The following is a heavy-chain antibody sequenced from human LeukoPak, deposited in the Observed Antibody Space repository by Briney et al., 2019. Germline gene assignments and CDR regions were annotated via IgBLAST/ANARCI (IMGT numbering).Heavy chain of an antibody. CDR2: IYYSGST. CDR1: GGSISSSSYY. V-gene: IGHV4-39*07. Sequence: QTSETLSLTCTVSGGSISSSSYYWGWIRQPPGKGLEWIGSIYYSGSTYYNPSLKSRVTISVDTSKNQFSLKLSSVTAADTAVYYCASTYYYDSSGYYLFDYWGQGTLVTVSS. D-gene: IGHD3-22*01. CDR3: ASTYYYDSSGYYLFDY. J-gene: IGHJ4*02.